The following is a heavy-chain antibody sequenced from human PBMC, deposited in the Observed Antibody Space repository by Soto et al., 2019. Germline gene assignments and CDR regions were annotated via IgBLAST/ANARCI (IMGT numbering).Heavy chain of an antibody. CDR3: AHRRHSTLVFDY. V-gene: IGHV2-5*02. D-gene: IGHD5-18*01. Sequence: QITLKESGPTLLKPTQTLTLTCTFSGFSLSTYGVAVGWIRQPPGKALEWLALIYWDDDKRYSPFLRSRLTIAKXXSKNQVVLTMTNMDPVDTATYYCAHRRHSTLVFDYWGQGTLVTVSS. CDR2: IYWDDDK. J-gene: IGHJ4*02. CDR1: GFSLSTYGVA.